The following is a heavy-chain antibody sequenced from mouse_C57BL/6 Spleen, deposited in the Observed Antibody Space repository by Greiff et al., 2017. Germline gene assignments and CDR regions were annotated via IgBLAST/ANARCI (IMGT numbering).Heavy chain of an antibody. CDR1: GYSITSGYY. Sequence: EVQLQESGPGLVKPSQSLSLTCSVTGYSITSGYYWNWIRQFPGNKLEWMGYISYDGSNNYNPSLKNRISITRDTSKNQFFLKLNSVTTEDTATYYCARGGRPRDYFDYWGQGTTLTVSS. CDR3: ARGGRPRDYFDY. CDR2: ISYDGSN. J-gene: IGHJ2*01. V-gene: IGHV3-6*01.